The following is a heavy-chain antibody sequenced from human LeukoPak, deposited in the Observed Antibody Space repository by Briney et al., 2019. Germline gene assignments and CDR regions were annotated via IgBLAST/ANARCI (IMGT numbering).Heavy chain of an antibody. CDR1: GFTFSSNY. J-gene: IGHJ4*02. D-gene: IGHD3-22*01. Sequence: PWGSLRLSCAASGFTFSSNYMSWVRQAPGKGLEWVSVIYSGGSTYYADSVKGRFTISRDNSKNTLYLQMNSLRAEDTAVYYCARDSSGAGYYFDYWGQGTLVTVSS. CDR3: ARDSSGAGYYFDY. V-gene: IGHV3-66*02. CDR2: IYSGGST.